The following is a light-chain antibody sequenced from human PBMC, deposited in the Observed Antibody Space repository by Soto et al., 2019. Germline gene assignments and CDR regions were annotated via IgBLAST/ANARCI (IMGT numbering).Light chain of an antibody. V-gene: IGLV1-40*01. CDR3: QSYDSSLSGWV. Sequence: QPVLTQPPSVSGAPGQRVTISCTGGSSNIGAGYDVQWYKQLPGTAPKLLIYGNSNRPSGVPDRFSGSKSGTSASLAITGLQAEDEADYYCQSYDSSLSGWVFGGGTKLTVL. CDR2: GNS. CDR1: SSNIGAGYD. J-gene: IGLJ3*02.